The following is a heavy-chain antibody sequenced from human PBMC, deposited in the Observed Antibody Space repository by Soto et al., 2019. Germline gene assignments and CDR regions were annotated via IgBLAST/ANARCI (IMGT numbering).Heavy chain of an antibody. J-gene: IGHJ4*02. CDR1: GFSLNTRGVG. CDR2: IYWDDDK. D-gene: IGHD2-21*02. V-gene: IGHV2-5*02. Sequence: QITLKESGPTLVKPTQTLTLTCTFSGFSLNTRGVGVGWIRQPPGKALEWLALIYWDDDKRYSPSLKRRLTITXHXSXNXXVLTMTNMDPVATATYYSAHSQTYCGGDCYSGFDYWGQGTLVTVSS. CDR3: AHSQTYCGGDCYSGFDY.